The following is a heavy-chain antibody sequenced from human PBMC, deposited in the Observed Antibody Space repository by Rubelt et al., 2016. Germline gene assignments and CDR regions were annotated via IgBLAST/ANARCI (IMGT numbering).Heavy chain of an antibody. J-gene: IGHJ4*02. V-gene: IGHV3-23*01. CDR3: ANRLGTGTTIRTQYYFDY. D-gene: IGHD1-1*01. CDR1: GFTFRTCG. CDR2: ISGSDDTT. Sequence: ESGGGLVQPGGSLRLSCVASGFTFRTCGMTWVRQAPGKGLEWVSAISGSDDTTYYADSVKGRFTISRDNSKNTLYLQMNSLRAEDTAVYYVANRLGTGTTIRTQYYFDYWGQGTLVTVSS.